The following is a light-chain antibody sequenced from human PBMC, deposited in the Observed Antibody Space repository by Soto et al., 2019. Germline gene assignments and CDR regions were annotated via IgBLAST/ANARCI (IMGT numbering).Light chain of an antibody. CDR3: QQYNNWPLWT. CDR2: GAS. J-gene: IGKJ1*01. V-gene: IGKV3-20*01. CDR1: QSVSSSY. Sequence: NVLTHSPGTLSLSTGERATLSCRASQSVSSSYLAWYQQKPGQAPRLLIYGASSRATGIPDRFSGSGSGTDFTLTISRLEPEDFAVYYCQQYNNWPLWTFCQ.